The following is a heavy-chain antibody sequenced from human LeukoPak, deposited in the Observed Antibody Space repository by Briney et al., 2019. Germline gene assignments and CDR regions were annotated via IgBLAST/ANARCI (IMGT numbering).Heavy chain of an antibody. D-gene: IGHD4-17*01. CDR3: ARDFLGDYGDYFNGHAFDI. V-gene: IGHV1-69*04. Sequence: GASVKVSCKASGYTFTSYDINWARQATGQGLEWMGRIIPILGIANYAQKFQGRVTITADKSTSTAYMELSSLRSEDTAVYYCARDFLGDYGDYFNGHAFDIWGQGTMVTVSS. CDR1: GYTFTSYD. CDR2: IIPILGIA. J-gene: IGHJ3*02.